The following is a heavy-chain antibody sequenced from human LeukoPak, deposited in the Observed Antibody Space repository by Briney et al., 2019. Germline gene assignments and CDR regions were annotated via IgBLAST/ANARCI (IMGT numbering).Heavy chain of an antibody. D-gene: IGHD6-13*01. CDR1: GFTVSSNY. V-gene: IGHV3-53*01. Sequence: GGSLRLSCAASGFTVSSNYMSWVRQAPGKGLEWVSVIYSGGSTYYADSVKGRFTISRDDSKNTLYLQMNSLRAEDTAVYYCARAVGKAAGTLGYWGQGTLVTVSS. CDR3: ARAVGKAAGTLGY. J-gene: IGHJ4*02. CDR2: IYSGGST.